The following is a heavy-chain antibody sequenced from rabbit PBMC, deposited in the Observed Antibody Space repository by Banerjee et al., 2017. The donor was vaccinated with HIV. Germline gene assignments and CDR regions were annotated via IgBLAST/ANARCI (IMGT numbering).Heavy chain of an antibody. CDR3: AREDFSYDDYADNL. CDR1: GFSFSSGYS. V-gene: IGHV1S40*01. Sequence: QSLEESGGDLVKPGASLTLTCTASGFSFSSGYSMCWVRQAPGKGLEWIACIGLPSGRTYYASWANGRFTISKTSSTTVTLQMASLTAADTATYFCAREDFSYDDYADNLWGPGTLVTVS. J-gene: IGHJ4*01. CDR2: IGLPSGRT. D-gene: IGHD2-1*01.